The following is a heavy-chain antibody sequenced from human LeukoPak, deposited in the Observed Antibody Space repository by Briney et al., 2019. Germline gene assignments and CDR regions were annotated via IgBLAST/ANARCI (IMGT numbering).Heavy chain of an antibody. V-gene: IGHV1-18*01. J-gene: IGHJ4*02. D-gene: IGHD3-22*01. CDR3: ARTHDYYDSSGCCGY. Sequence: ASVKVSCKASGYTFTSYGISWVRQAPGQGLEWMGWISAYNGNTNYAQKLQGRVTMTTDTSTSTAYMELRSLRSDDTAVYYCARTHDYYDSSGCCGYWGQGTLVTVSS. CDR1: GYTFTSYG. CDR2: ISAYNGNT.